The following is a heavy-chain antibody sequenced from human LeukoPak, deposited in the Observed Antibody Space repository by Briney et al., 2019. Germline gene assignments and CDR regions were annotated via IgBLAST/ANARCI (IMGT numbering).Heavy chain of an antibody. J-gene: IGHJ4*02. D-gene: IGHD3-10*01. CDR2: ISNGASTI. V-gene: IGHV3-11*01. CDR1: GFTFSDYY. CDR3: AKDYRTFGLLDS. Sequence: GGSLRLSCGASGFTFSDYYMGWIRQAPGKGLEWVSYISNGASTIYYVDSVKGRFTIPRDNAKNSLYLQMNSLRAEDTAVYYCAKDYRTFGLLDSWGQGTLVTVSS.